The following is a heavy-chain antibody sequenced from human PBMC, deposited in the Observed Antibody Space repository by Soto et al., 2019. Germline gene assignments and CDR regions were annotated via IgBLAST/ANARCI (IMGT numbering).Heavy chain of an antibody. Sequence: QVQLVQSGAEVKKSGASVKVSCKASGYTFTSYGISWVRQAPGQGLEWMGWISAYNGNTNYAQKLQGRVTMTTDTSTSTAYMELRSLRSDDTAVYYCAREGKCSSTSCYTSYYYYGMDVWGQGTTVTVSS. J-gene: IGHJ6*02. CDR3: AREGKCSSTSCYTSYYYYGMDV. D-gene: IGHD2-2*02. V-gene: IGHV1-18*01. CDR2: ISAYNGNT. CDR1: GYTFTSYG.